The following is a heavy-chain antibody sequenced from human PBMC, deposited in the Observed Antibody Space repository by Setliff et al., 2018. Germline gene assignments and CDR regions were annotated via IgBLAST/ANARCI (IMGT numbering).Heavy chain of an antibody. CDR2: VDPGDSDI. J-gene: IGHJ6*03. Sequence: PGESLKISCKASGYIFTNYWIGWVRQKPGKGLEWMGIVDPGDSDIRYSPSFQGQVTISADKSINTAYLQWSSLKASDTATYYCARHIAGYADGHYTATYSYYYMDVWGQGTTVTVSS. CDR3: ARHIAGYADGHYTATYSYYYMDV. CDR1: GYIFTNYW. D-gene: IGHD4-17*01. V-gene: IGHV5-51*01.